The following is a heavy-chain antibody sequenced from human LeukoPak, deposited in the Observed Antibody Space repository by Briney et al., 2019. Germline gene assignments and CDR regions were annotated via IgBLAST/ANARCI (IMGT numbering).Heavy chain of an antibody. CDR3: ARPRTYYYGSGSSRFHWFDP. Sequence: GASVKVSCKASGGTFSSYAISWVRQAPGQGLEWMGGIIPIFGTANYAQKFQGRVTITADESTSTAYMELSSLRSEDTAVYYCARPRTYYYGSGSSRFHWFDPWGQGTLVTVSS. D-gene: IGHD3-10*01. CDR1: GGTFSSYA. CDR2: IIPIFGTA. J-gene: IGHJ5*02. V-gene: IGHV1-69*13.